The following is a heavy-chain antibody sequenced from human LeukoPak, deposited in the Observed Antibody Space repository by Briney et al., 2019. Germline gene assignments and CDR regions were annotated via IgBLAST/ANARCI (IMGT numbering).Heavy chain of an antibody. V-gene: IGHV5-51*01. CDR2: IYPSDSNT. J-gene: IGHJ5*02. CDR3: ARHVTVDSTSSYFNP. Sequence: GESLKISCKGSGYSFTNYWIGWVRQMPGKGLEWMGFIYPSDSNTRYSPSFQGQVTISADKSISTAYLQWSSLKVSDTAIYFCARHVTVDSTSSYFNPWGQGTLVTVSS. CDR1: GYSFTNYW. D-gene: IGHD5-18*01.